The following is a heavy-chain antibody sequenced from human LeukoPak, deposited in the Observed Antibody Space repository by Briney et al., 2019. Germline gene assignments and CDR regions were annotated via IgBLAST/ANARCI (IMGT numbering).Heavy chain of an antibody. CDR2: INHSGST. Sequence: SETLSLTCAVYGGSFSGYYWSWIRQPPGKGLEWIGEINHSGSTNYNPSLKSRVTISVDTSKNQFSLKLSSVTAADTAVYYCAGEWHNWNGFDYWGQGTLVTVSS. V-gene: IGHV4-34*01. D-gene: IGHD1-1*01. CDR3: AGEWHNWNGFDY. J-gene: IGHJ4*02. CDR1: GGSFSGYY.